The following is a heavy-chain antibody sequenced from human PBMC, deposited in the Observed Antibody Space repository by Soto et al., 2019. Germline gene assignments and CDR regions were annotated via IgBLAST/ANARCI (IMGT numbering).Heavy chain of an antibody. V-gene: IGHV4-59*08. CDR1: GGSISSYY. CDR2: IYYSGST. Sequence: SSETLSLTCTVSGGSISSYYWSWIRQPPGKGLEWIGYIYYSGSTNYNPSLKSRVTISVDTSKNQFSLKLSSVTAADTAVYYCARHMIDSGWFDPWGQGTLVTVSS. CDR3: ARHMIDSGWFDP. J-gene: IGHJ5*02. D-gene: IGHD3-16*01.